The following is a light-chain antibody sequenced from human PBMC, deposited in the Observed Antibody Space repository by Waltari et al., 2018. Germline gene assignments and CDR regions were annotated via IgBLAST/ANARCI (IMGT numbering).Light chain of an antibody. CDR1: QSVGTN. J-gene: IGKJ3*01. CDR2: GAS. CDR3: HQYNNWPPFT. Sequence: ETVLTLSPTTMPVSPGEEVTYSCRASQSVGTNLAWHQHKPGQAPRLLIYGASTRAAGIPVRFSGSGSGTEFTLTISGLQSEDFAVYYCHQYNNWPPFTFGPGTKVDI. V-gene: IGKV3-15*01.